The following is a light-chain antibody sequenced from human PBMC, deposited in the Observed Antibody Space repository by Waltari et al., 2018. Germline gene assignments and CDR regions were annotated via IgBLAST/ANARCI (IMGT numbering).Light chain of an antibody. CDR2: GAS. V-gene: IGKV3-15*01. J-gene: IGKJ4*01. CDR1: QSLNNN. Sequence: EAVLPQSPTALSGSPGGRATLSCRASQSLNNNLAWYQQKPGQAPRLLIFGASTRATGIPARFSGSGSGTEFTLTVSSLQSEDFAVYYCQQYNKWPLTFGGGTKVEIK. CDR3: QQYNKWPLT.